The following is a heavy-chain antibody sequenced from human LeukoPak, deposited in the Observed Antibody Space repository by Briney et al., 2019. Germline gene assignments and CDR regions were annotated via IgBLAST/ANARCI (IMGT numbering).Heavy chain of an antibody. Sequence: SVKVSCKASGSTFSSYAISWVRQAPGQGLEWMGGIIPIFGTANYAQKFQGRVTITADESTSTAYMELSSLRSEDTAVYYCARVLCSGGSCYYYYYMDVWGKGTTVTVSS. CDR1: GSTFSSYA. CDR2: IIPIFGTA. J-gene: IGHJ6*03. D-gene: IGHD2-15*01. CDR3: ARVLCSGGSCYYYYYMDV. V-gene: IGHV1-69*01.